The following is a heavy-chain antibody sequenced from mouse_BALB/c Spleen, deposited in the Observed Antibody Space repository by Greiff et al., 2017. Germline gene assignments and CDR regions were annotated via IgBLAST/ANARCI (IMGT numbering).Heavy chain of an antibody. J-gene: IGHJ4*01. D-gene: IGHD2-14*01. CDR1: GYTFTSYV. CDR2: INPYNDGT. Sequence: VQLQQSGPALVKPGASVKMSCKASGYTFTSYVMHWVKQKPGQGLEWIGYINPYNDGTKYNEKFKGKATLTSDKSSSTAYMELSSLTSEDSAVYYCARDRGYYSMDDWGQGTSVTVSS. V-gene: IGHV1-14*01. CDR3: ARDRGYYSMDD.